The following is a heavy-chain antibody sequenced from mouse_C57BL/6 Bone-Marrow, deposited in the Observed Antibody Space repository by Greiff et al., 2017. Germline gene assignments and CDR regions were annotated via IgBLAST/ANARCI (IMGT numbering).Heavy chain of an antibody. CDR1: GYSITSGYD. CDR2: ISYSGST. V-gene: IGHV3-1*01. Sequence: EVQLVESGPGMVKPSQSLSLTCTVTGYSITSGYDWHWIRHFPGNKLEWMGYISYSGSTNYNPSLKSRISITHDTSKNHFFLKLNSVTTEDTATYYCARDDYGGFDYWGQGTTLTGSS. D-gene: IGHD1-1*01. CDR3: ARDDYGGFDY. J-gene: IGHJ2*01.